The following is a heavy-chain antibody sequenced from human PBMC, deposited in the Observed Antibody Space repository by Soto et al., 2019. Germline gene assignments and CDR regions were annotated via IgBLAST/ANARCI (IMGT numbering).Heavy chain of an antibody. Sequence: GGSLRLSCAASGFTFSSYGMHWVRQAPGKGLEWVAVIWYDGSNKYYADSVKGRFTISRDNSKNRLYLQMNSLRAEDTAVYYCAREKYSSSLGFDPWGQGTLVTVSS. CDR1: GFTFSSYG. D-gene: IGHD6-6*01. V-gene: IGHV3-33*01. J-gene: IGHJ5*02. CDR3: AREKYSSSLGFDP. CDR2: IWYDGSNK.